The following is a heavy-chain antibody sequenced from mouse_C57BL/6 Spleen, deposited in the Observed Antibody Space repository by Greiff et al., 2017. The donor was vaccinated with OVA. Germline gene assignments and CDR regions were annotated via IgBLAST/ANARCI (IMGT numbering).Heavy chain of an antibody. CDR2: FDPNSGGT. V-gene: IGHV1-72*01. Sequence: QVQLQQPGAELVKPGASVKLSCKASGYTFTSYCMHWVKQRPGQGLEWIGGFDPNSGGTKYNEKFKSKATLTVDKPSSTAYMQLSSLTSEDSAVYYCARFGNYYAMDYWGQGTSVTVSS. D-gene: IGHD2-1*01. J-gene: IGHJ4*01. CDR1: GYTFTSYC. CDR3: ARFGNYYAMDY.